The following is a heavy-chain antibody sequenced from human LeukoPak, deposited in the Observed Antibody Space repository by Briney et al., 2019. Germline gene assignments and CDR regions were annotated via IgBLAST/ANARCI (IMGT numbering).Heavy chain of an antibody. J-gene: IGHJ4*02. CDR2: INWNGDST. Sequence: GGSLRLSCAASGFTFSSYWMSWVRQAPGKGLEWVSGINWNGDSTGYADSVKGRFTISRDNAKHSLYLQMNSLTTEDTAFYYCARDVLYDSIAYYSDCWGQGTLVTVSS. V-gene: IGHV3-20*04. CDR3: ARDVLYDSIAYYSDC. CDR1: GFTFSSYW. D-gene: IGHD3-22*01.